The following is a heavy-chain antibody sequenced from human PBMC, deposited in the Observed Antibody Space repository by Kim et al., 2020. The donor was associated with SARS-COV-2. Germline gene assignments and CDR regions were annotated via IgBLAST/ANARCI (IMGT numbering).Heavy chain of an antibody. Sequence: ASVKVSCKASGYTFSTYAIHWVRQAPGQRLEWMGWINAGNGNTKYSQKFQGRVTISRDTSATTAYMELSSLRSEDTAVYYCSRSLGSSWWGGWFDPWGQGTLVTVSS. CDR1: GYTFSTYA. CDR3: SRSLGSSWWGGWFDP. D-gene: IGHD6-13*01. V-gene: IGHV1-3*01. CDR2: INAGNGNT. J-gene: IGHJ5*02.